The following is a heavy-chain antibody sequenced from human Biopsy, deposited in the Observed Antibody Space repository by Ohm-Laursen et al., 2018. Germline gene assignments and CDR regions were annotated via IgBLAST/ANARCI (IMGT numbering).Heavy chain of an antibody. D-gene: IGHD6-19*01. J-gene: IGHJ4*02. V-gene: IGHV4-61*01. CDR2: IYDRGSTA. Sequence: GTLSLTCTVSGDSVSSGSFYWTWIRQPPGQGLEYIGYIYDRGSTANYNPSLESRVTMSVDMPKNQFSLKLSSVTAAGTAIYYCARGMRSSGWPYFDSWGQGTLVTVSS. CDR3: ARGMRSSGWPYFDS. CDR1: GDSVSSGSFY.